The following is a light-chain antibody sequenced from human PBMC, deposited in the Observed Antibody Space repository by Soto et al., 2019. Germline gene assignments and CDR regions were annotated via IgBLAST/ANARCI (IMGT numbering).Light chain of an antibody. CDR3: LLYYGGAS. J-gene: IGLJ2*01. CDR2: STS. CDR1: TGAVTSGYY. V-gene: IGLV7-43*01. Sequence: QAVVTQEPSLTVSPGGTVSLTCASGTGAVTSGYYPNWFQQKPGQAPRPLIYSTSHKPSWTPARFSGSLLGGKAALTLSGVQPEDEAEYYCLLYYGGASFGGGTKLTVL.